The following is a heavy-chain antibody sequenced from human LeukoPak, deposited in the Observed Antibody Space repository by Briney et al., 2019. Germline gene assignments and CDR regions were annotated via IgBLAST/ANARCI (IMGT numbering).Heavy chain of an antibody. D-gene: IGHD5-18*01. J-gene: IGHJ4*02. V-gene: IGHV3-64*01. Sequence: GGSLRLSCAASGFTFSSYAMHWVRQAPGKGLEYVSAISSNGGSTYYANSVKGRFTISRDNSKNTLYLQMGSLRAEDMAVYYCARVRGYSYGYDCWGQGTLVTVSS. CDR3: ARVRGYSYGYDC. CDR1: GFTFSSYA. CDR2: ISSNGGST.